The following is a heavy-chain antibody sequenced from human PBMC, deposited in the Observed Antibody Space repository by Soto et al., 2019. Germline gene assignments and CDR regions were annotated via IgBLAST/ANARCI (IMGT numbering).Heavy chain of an antibody. CDR2: IYHSGST. J-gene: IGHJ4*02. CDR3: ASLDYYDSSGYYSPNY. CDR1: GGSISSSNL. D-gene: IGHD3-22*01. Sequence: SETLSLTCAVSGGSISSSNLWSCVRQPPGKGLEWIGEIYHSGSTNYNPSLKSRVTISVDKSKNQFSLKLSSVTAADTAVYYCASLDYYDSSGYYSPNYWGQGTLVTVSS. V-gene: IGHV4-4*02.